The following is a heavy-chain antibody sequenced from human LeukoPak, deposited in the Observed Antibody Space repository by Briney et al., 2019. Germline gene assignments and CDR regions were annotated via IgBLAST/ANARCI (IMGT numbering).Heavy chain of an antibody. CDR2: ISAYNGNT. CDR1: GYTFTSYG. D-gene: IGHD3-3*01. Sequence: ASVKVSCKASGYTFTSYGISWVRQAPGQGLEWMGWISAYNGNTNYAQKLQGRVTMTTDTSTSTAYMELRSLRSDDTAVYYCARDPGLYYDFWSGYPTPYFDYWGQGTLVTVSS. V-gene: IGHV1-18*01. J-gene: IGHJ4*02. CDR3: ARDPGLYYDFWSGYPTPYFDY.